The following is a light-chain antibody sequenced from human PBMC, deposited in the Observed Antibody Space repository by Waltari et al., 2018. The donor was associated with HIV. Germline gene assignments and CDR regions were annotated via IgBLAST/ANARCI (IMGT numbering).Light chain of an antibody. J-gene: IGLJ2*01. Sequence: SYYLTQAPSVSVYPGHTAKITCSGTALYKHHVCWYQQKPGQAPLMMIFKDSERPSEIHARFSASSSGSTSILTISGVQAEDEADYYCQSGHNSDSIFGGGTKLTVL. V-gene: IGLV3-25*03. CDR3: QSGHNSDSI. CDR1: ALYKHH. CDR2: KDS.